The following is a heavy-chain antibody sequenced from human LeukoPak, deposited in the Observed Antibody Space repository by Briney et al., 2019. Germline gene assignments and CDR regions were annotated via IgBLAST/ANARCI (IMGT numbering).Heavy chain of an antibody. J-gene: IGHJ4*02. V-gene: IGHV4-59*01. CDR3: ARVSPRKYYFDY. CDR1: GGSISSYY. Sequence: SETLSLTCTDSGGSISSYYWSWIRQPPGKGLEWIGYIYYSGSTNYNPSLKSRVTISVDTSKNQFSLKLSSVTAADTAVYYCARVSPRKYYFDYWGQGTLVTVSS. CDR2: IYYSGST.